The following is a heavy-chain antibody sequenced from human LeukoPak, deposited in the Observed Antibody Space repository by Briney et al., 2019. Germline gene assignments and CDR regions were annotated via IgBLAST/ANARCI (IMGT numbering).Heavy chain of an antibody. V-gene: IGHV3-64*02. CDR3: ARSSRRYDSLAVYDAFDI. D-gene: IGHD2-8*02. Sequence: GGSLRLSCAASGFTFSSYAMHWVRQAPGKGLEYVSAISSNGGSTYYADSVKGRFTISRDNSKNTLYLQMGSLRAEDMAVYYCARSSRRYDSLAVYDAFDIWGQGTMVTVSS. J-gene: IGHJ3*02. CDR2: ISSNGGST. CDR1: GFTFSSYA.